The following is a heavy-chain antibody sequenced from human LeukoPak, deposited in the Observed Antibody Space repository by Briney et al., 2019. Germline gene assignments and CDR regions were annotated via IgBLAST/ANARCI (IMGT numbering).Heavy chain of an antibody. CDR2: MNPNSGNT. V-gene: IGHV1-8*01. Sequence: ASVKVSCKASGYTFTSYDLNWVRQATGQGLEWMGWMNPNSGNTGYAPKFQGRVTMTRNTSISTAYMELSSLRSEDTAVYYCARRGPANYYYYYMDVWGKGTSVTVSS. J-gene: IGHJ6*03. D-gene: IGHD2-2*01. CDR3: ARRGPANYYYYYMDV. CDR1: GYTFTSYD.